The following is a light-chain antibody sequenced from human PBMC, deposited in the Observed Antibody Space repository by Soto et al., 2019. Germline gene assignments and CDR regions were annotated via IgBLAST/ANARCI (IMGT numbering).Light chain of an antibody. J-gene: IGKJ1*01. CDR3: QQYEAVVT. CDR2: GAS. V-gene: IGKV3-20*01. Sequence: ELVLTQSPGTLSLSPGERATLSCRASQSVSSYLAWYQQKPGRALRLLIDGASTRATGIPDRFSGSGSGTDFTLTISRLEPEDVAVYYCQQYEAVVTFGQGTKVDIK. CDR1: QSVSSY.